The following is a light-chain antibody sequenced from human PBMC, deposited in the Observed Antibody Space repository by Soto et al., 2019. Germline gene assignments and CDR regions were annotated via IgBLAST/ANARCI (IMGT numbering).Light chain of an antibody. J-gene: IGLJ1*01. CDR1: TSDVGTYNL. CDR2: GVT. CDR3: CSFAGRSPPTSV. Sequence: QSVLTQPASVSGSPGQSITISCTGTTSDVGTYNLVSWYQHHPGKAPQLIIFGVTKRPSGVSDRFSGSKSGNTASLTISGLLGEDEADYYCCSFAGRSPPTSVFGTGTKVTVL. V-gene: IGLV2-23*02.